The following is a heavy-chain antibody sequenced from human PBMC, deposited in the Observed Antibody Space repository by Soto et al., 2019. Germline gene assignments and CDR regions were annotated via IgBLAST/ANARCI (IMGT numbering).Heavy chain of an antibody. CDR2: IYYSGST. CDR3: ARLGANAYCGGDCYLDP. CDR1: GGSISSYY. Sequence: SETLSLTCTVSGGSISSYYWSWIRQPPGKGLECIGYIYYSGSTNYNPSLKSRVTISVDTSKNQFSLKLNSVTAADTAVYYCARLGANAYCGGDCYLDPWGQGTLVTVSS. V-gene: IGHV4-59*01. J-gene: IGHJ5*02. D-gene: IGHD2-21*02.